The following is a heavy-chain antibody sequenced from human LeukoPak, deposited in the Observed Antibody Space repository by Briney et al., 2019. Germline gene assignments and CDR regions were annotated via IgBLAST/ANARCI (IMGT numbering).Heavy chain of an antibody. D-gene: IGHD4-17*01. J-gene: IGHJ6*04. CDR1: GFTFSSYW. CDR2: IKEDGREK. CDR3: ARDSRSTLQGNGDYQIMDV. Sequence: GGSLRLSCAASGFTFSSYWMSWVRQAPGKGLEWVGSIKEDGREKYFVDSVKGRFTISRDNAKNSLYLQMSSLRAEDTAVYYCARDSRSTLQGNGDYQIMDVWGKGTTVTVSS. V-gene: IGHV3-7*01.